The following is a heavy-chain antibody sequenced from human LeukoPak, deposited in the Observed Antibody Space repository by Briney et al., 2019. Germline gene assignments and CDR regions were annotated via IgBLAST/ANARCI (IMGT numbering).Heavy chain of an antibody. V-gene: IGHV4-31*03. Sequence: SETLSLTCTVSGGSISSGGYYWSWIRQHPGRGLEWVGYIYYSGSTYYNPSLKSRVTISVHTSKNPFSLKLSSVTAADTAVYYCARGRIAAAANRFYYYYYGMDVWGKGTTVTVSS. J-gene: IGHJ6*04. CDR1: GGSISSGGYY. CDR3: ARGRIAAAANRFYYYYYGMDV. CDR2: IYYSGST. D-gene: IGHD6-13*01.